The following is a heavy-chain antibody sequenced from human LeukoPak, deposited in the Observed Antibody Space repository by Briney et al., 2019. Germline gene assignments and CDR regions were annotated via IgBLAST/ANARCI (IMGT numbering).Heavy chain of an antibody. V-gene: IGHV3-7*03. D-gene: IGHD3-3*01. Sequence: PGGSLRLSCAASGFMFSSNWMSWVRLAPGKGLEWVANIKEDGTETYYVDSVKGRFTISRDNAKNSLYLQMNSLRVEDTAVYYCAKEEWRTNDAFDIWGQGTMVTVSS. CDR3: AKEEWRTNDAFDI. J-gene: IGHJ3*02. CDR1: GFMFSSNW. CDR2: IKEDGTET.